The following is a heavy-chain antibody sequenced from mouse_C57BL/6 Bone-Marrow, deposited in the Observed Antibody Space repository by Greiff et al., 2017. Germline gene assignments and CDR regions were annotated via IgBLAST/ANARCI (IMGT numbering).Heavy chain of an antibody. Sequence: QVQLQQPGAELVMPGASVKLSCKASGYTFTSYWMHWVKQRPGQGLEWIGDIDPSDSYTNYNQKFKGKSTLTVDKSSSTAYMQLSSLTSEDSAVYDYAGGDDCDGFAYWGQGTLVTVSA. CDR1: GYTFTSYW. D-gene: IGHD2-4*01. CDR2: IDPSDSYT. V-gene: IGHV1-69*01. CDR3: AGGDDCDGFAY. J-gene: IGHJ3*01.